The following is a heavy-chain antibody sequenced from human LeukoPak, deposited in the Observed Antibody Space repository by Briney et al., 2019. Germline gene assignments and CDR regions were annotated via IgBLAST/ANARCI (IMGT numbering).Heavy chain of an antibody. CDR1: GYSFTSYW. Sequence: GESLKISCKGSGYSFTSYWIGWVRQMPGKGLEWMGIISPGDSDTRSSPSFQGQVTISADKSISTAYLQWSSLKAPDTAMYYCARHAAGYCSGGSCHLTYNWFDPWGQGTLVTVSS. J-gene: IGHJ5*02. CDR3: ARHAAGYCSGGSCHLTYNWFDP. CDR2: ISPGDSDT. V-gene: IGHV5-51*01. D-gene: IGHD2-15*01.